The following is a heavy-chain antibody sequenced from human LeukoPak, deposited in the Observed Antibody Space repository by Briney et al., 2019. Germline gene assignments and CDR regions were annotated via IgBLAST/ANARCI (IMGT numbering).Heavy chain of an antibody. J-gene: IGHJ4*02. CDR1: GFTFSSYG. Sequence: GRSLRLSCAASGFTFSSYGMHWVRQAPGKGLEWVAVISYDGSNKYYADSVMGRFTISRDNSKNTLYLQMNSLRAEDTAVYYCANGGYCSGGSCYDSVLVIDYWGQGTLVTVSS. V-gene: IGHV3-30*18. CDR3: ANGGYCSGGSCYDSVLVIDY. D-gene: IGHD2-15*01. CDR2: ISYDGSNK.